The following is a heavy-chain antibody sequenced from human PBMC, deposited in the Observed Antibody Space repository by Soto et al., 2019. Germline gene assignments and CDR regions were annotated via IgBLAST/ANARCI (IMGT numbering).Heavy chain of an antibody. Sequence: GGSLRLSCAASGFTFSSYAMHWVRQAPGKGLEWVAVISYDGSNKYYADSVKGRFTISRDNSKNTLYLQMNSLRAEDTAVYYCARDRIDGCSGWYVQYYGMDVRGKGTTVTLSS. D-gene: IGHD6-19*01. CDR1: GFTFSSYA. CDR3: ARDRIDGCSGWYVQYYGMDV. CDR2: ISYDGSNK. V-gene: IGHV3-30-3*01. J-gene: IGHJ6*04.